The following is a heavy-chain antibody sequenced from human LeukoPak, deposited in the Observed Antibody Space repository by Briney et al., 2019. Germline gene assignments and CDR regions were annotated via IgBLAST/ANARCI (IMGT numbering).Heavy chain of an antibody. J-gene: IGHJ4*02. CDR1: GYTFTSYD. Sequence: ASVKVSCKASGYTFTSYDINWVRQATGQGLEWMGWMNPNSSNTGYAQKFQGRVTMTRNTSISTAYMELSSLRSEDTAVYYCARRRFGEFGSDYWGQGTLVTVSS. V-gene: IGHV1-8*01. CDR2: MNPNSSNT. D-gene: IGHD3-10*01. CDR3: ARRRFGEFGSDY.